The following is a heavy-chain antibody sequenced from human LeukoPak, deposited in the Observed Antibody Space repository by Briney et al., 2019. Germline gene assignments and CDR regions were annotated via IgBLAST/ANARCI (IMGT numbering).Heavy chain of an antibody. CDR3: ARDSAYGYYKYYFDY. V-gene: IGHV3-23*01. J-gene: IGHJ4*02. D-gene: IGHD3-9*01. CDR2: ISVSGNT. CDR1: GFTLSSYA. Sequence: GGSLRLSCAASGFTLSSYAMSWVRQAPGKGLEWVSAISVSGNTYHADSVKGRFAISRDNAKNSLYLQMNSLRAEDTAVYYCARDSAYGYYKYYFDYWGQGTLVTVSS.